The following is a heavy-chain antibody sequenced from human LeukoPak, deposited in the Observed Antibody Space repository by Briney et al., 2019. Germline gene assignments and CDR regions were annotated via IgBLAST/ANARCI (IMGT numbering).Heavy chain of an antibody. CDR1: GGSISSGGYY. D-gene: IGHD6-13*01. CDR2: IYYSGST. J-gene: IGHJ4*02. Sequence: PSETLSLTCTVSGGSISSGGYYWSWIRQHPGKGLEWIGYIYYSGSTYYNPSLKSRVTISVDTSKNQFSLKLSSVTAADTAVYYCARGNIAAAGTSGRLSDYWGQGTLVTVSS. V-gene: IGHV4-31*03. CDR3: ARGNIAAAGTSGRLSDY.